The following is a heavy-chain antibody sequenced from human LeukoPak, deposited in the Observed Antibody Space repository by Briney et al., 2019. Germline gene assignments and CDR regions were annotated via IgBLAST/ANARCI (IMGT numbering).Heavy chain of an antibody. CDR2: ISSSSSYI. Sequence: GGSLRLSCAASGFTFSSYSMNWVRQAPGKGLEWVSSISSSSSYIYYADSVKGRFTISRDNAKNSLYLQMNSLRAEDTAVYYCARGPSYYDILTYFDYWGQGTLVTVSS. D-gene: IGHD3-9*01. CDR3: ARGPSYYDILTYFDY. V-gene: IGHV3-21*01. J-gene: IGHJ4*02. CDR1: GFTFSSYS.